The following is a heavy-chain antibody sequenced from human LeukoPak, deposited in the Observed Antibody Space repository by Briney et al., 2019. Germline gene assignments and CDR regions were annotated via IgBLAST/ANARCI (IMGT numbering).Heavy chain of an antibody. CDR3: AREHYDTRDAFDI. D-gene: IGHD3-9*01. Sequence: GASVKVSCKASGYTFTGYYMHWVRQAPGQGLEWMGWINPNSGGTNYAQKFQGRVTMTRDTSISTAYMELSRLRSDDTAVYYCAREHYDTRDAFDIWGQGTMVTVSS. CDR2: INPNSGGT. V-gene: IGHV1-2*02. J-gene: IGHJ3*02. CDR1: GYTFTGYY.